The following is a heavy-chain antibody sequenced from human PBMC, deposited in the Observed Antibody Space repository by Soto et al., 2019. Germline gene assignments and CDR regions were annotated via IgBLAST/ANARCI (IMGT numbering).Heavy chain of an antibody. CDR2: ISPGTTYK. CDR3: SRGGGGGLFDL. V-gene: IGHV3-11*06. CDR1: GFRFSDHY. Sequence: GGSLRLSCESSGFRFSDHYMSWIRRSPGKGLEFLSYISPGTTYKNYADSVKGRFTISRDNAKNSLYLQLNSLRAEDTAVYFCSRGGGGGLFDLWGQGTFVTVSS. J-gene: IGHJ4*02. D-gene: IGHD2-21*01.